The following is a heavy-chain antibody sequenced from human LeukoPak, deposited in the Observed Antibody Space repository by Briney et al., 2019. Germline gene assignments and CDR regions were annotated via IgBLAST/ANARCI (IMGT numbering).Heavy chain of an antibody. J-gene: IGHJ6*03. Sequence: PSETLSLTCTVSGGSISSYYWSWIRQPPGKGLEGIGYFYTSWSTNYNTCLKSRGTISVDTSKNQFSLKLSSVTDADTAVDYCARQDKSGYCSSTSCATDYYYMDVWGKGTTVTVSS. CDR3: ARQDKSGYCSSTSCATDYYYMDV. D-gene: IGHD2-2*01. CDR2: FYTSWST. V-gene: IGHV4-4*09. CDR1: GGSISSYY.